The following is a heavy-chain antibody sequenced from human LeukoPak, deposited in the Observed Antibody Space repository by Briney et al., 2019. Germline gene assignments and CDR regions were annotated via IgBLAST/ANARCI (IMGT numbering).Heavy chain of an antibody. D-gene: IGHD3-22*01. CDR1: GGSFSGYY. CDR2: INHSGST. CDR3: ARSGYYDSSGYYYETVYFDY. V-gene: IGHV4-34*01. J-gene: IGHJ4*02. Sequence: SETLSLTCAVYGGSFSGYYWSWIRQPPGKGLEWIGEINHSGSTNYNPSLKSRVTISVDTSKNQFSLKLSSVTAADTAVYYCARSGYYDSSGYYYETVYFDYWGQGTLVTVSS.